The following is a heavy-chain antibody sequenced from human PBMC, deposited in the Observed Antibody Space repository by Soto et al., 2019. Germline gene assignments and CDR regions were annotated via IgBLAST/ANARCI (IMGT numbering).Heavy chain of an antibody. CDR3: ARHRYYEGSVPGYGMDV. CDR1: GFTFSSYG. D-gene: IGHD3-16*01. V-gene: IGHV3-30*03. Sequence: PGGSLRLSCAASGFTFSSYGMHWVRQAPGKGLERVAVISYDGSNKYYADSVKGRFTISRDTAKISLYLQMNSLRAEDTALYYCARHRYYEGSVPGYGMDVWGQGTTVTVSS. CDR2: ISYDGSNK. J-gene: IGHJ6*02.